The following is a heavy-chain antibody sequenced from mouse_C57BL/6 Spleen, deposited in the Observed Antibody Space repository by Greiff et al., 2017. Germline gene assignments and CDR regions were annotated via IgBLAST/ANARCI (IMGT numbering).Heavy chain of an antibody. CDR1: GFNIKDYY. Sequence: EVQLQQSGAELVKPGDSVKLSCTASGFNIKDYYMHWVKQRTEQGLEWIGRIDPEAGETKYAPKFQGKATITADTSSNTAYLQLSSLTSEDTAVYYCARCLWLNAMDYWGQGTSVTVSS. CDR2: IDPEAGET. CDR3: ARCLWLNAMDY. D-gene: IGHD1-1*02. J-gene: IGHJ4*01. V-gene: IGHV14-2*01.